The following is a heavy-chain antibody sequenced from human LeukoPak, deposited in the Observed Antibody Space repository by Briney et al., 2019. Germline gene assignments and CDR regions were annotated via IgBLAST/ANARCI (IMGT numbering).Heavy chain of an antibody. J-gene: IGHJ4*02. CDR3: ARGTVTRGLDY. D-gene: IGHD4-17*01. CDR1: VGSISSGGYN. Sequence: SETLSLTCTFSVGSISSGGYNWGWIRQHPGKARKGIGYIYYSWSTYYNPSLKSRVTISVDTSKNQFSLKLSSVTAADTAVYYCARGTVTRGLDYWGQGTLVTVSS. CDR2: IYYSWST. V-gene: IGHV4-31*03.